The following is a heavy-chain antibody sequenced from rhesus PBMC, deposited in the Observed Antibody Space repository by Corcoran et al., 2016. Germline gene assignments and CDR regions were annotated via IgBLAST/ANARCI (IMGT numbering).Heavy chain of an antibody. V-gene: IGHV4-65*01. J-gene: IGHJ4*01. CDR1: GGPISSSKW. CDR2: ISGSSGST. CDR3: ARERGYYFDY. Sequence: QVQLQESGPGLVKPSETLSLTCAVSGGPISSSKWWSWLRQPPGKGLEWIGYISGSSGSTYYNPSLKSRVTISTDTSKNQFSLKLSSVTAADTAVYYCARERGYYFDYWGQGVLVTVSS.